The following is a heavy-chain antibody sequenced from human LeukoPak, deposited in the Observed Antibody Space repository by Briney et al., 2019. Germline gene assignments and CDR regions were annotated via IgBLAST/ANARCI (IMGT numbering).Heavy chain of an antibody. CDR1: GGSISSHY. CDR2: IYYSGST. Sequence: SETLSLTCTVSGGSISSHYWSWIRQPPGKGLEWIGYIYYSGSTNYNPSLKSRVTISVDTSKNQFSLKLSSVTAADTAVYYCARLAYDSSGYYYHYYYYMDVWGKGTTVTVSS. D-gene: IGHD3-22*01. V-gene: IGHV4-59*11. CDR3: ARLAYDSSGYYYHYYYYMDV. J-gene: IGHJ6*03.